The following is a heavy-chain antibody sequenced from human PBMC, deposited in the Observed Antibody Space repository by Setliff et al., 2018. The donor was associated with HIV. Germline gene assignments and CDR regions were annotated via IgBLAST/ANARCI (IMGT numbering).Heavy chain of an antibody. D-gene: IGHD5-18*01. CDR3: ARQGYNSAPWRNDY. CDR2: INHSGST. V-gene: IGHV4-34*01. J-gene: IGHJ4*02. CDR1: GGSFSGYY. Sequence: SETLSLTCAVYGGSFSGYYWSWIRQPPGKGLGWIGEINHSGSTNYNPSLKSRVTISVDTSKNQFSLRLNSVTAADTAVYYCARQGYNSAPWRNDYWGQGTLVTVSS.